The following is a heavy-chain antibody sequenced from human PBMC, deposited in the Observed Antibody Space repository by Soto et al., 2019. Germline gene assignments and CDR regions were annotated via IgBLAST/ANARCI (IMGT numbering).Heavy chain of an antibody. Sequence: QITLKESGPTLVKPTQTLTLTCTFSGFSLSTSGVGVGWIRQPPGKALEWLALIYWDDDKRYSPSLKSRLTITTYTSTTQLALTMTTIHPVDTATYSSAHSLAASTSPASDPINPFDSSAHATLVTVSS. V-gene: IGHV2-5*02. J-gene: IGHJ4*01. CDR2: IYWDDDK. CDR1: GFSLSTSGVG. CDR3: AHSLAASTSPASDPINPFDS.